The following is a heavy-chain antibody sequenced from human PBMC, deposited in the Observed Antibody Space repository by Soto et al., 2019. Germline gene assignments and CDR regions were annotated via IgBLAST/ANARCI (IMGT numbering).Heavy chain of an antibody. CDR1: GGSVSSSSYY. V-gene: IGHV4-61*01. Sequence: QVQLQESGPGLVKPSETLSLTCTVSGGSVSSSSYYWNWIRQPPGKGLEWIGYIYYSGSTNYNPSLKSRVTISVDTSKNQFSLKLSSVTAADTAVYYCASDPTRMYYFDYWGQGTLVTASS. J-gene: IGHJ4*02. CDR3: ASDPTRMYYFDY. CDR2: IYYSGST. D-gene: IGHD2-8*01.